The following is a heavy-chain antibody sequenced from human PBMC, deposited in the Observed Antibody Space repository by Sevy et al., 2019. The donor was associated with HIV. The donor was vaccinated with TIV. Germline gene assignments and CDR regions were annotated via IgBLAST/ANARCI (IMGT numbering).Heavy chain of an antibody. CDR3: AKENIPHYYGSGSSN. CDR1: GFTFSNYG. D-gene: IGHD3-10*01. V-gene: IGHV3-30*18. CDR2: ISDDGSNK. Sequence: GGYLRLSCAASGFTFSNYGVLWVRQAPGKGLEWVAFISDDGSNKYYEDSVKGRFTISRDNSKNTLFLQMNRLRAEDTAVYYCAKENIPHYYGSGSSNWGQGTLVTVSS. J-gene: IGHJ1*01.